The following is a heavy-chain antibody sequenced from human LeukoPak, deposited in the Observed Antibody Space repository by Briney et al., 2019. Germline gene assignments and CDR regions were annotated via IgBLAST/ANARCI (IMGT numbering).Heavy chain of an antibody. CDR2: IKHSGST. Sequence: SETLSLTCAVYVGSFSGYYWSWIRQPPGKGLEWIGEIKHSGSTNYNPSLKSRVTISVDTSKNQFSLKLSSVTAADTAVYYCARGGGDYWYFDLWGRGTLVTVSS. CDR1: VGSFSGYY. CDR3: ARGGGDYWYFDL. D-gene: IGHD2-21*01. J-gene: IGHJ2*01. V-gene: IGHV4-34*01.